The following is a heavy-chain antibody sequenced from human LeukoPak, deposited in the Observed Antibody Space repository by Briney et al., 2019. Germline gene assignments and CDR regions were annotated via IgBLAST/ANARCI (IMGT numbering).Heavy chain of an antibody. CDR2: ISGSGSIT. Sequence: GGSLRLSCAASGFTFSNYAMNWVRQAPGKGLEWVSSISGSGSITNYADSVKGRFTISRDNFKNTLYLHMNSLRAEDTAVYYCAKATPRPTFSGYYDSSGYPDYWGQGTLVTVSS. D-gene: IGHD3-22*01. J-gene: IGHJ4*02. CDR3: AKATPRPTFSGYYDSSGYPDY. CDR1: GFTFSNYA. V-gene: IGHV3-23*01.